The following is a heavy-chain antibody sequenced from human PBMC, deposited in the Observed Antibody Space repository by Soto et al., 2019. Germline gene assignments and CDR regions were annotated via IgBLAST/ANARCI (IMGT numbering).Heavy chain of an antibody. CDR3: ATATVPGSAFDY. V-gene: IGHV4-4*02. CDR2: VFHSGST. J-gene: IGHJ4*02. CDR1: GGSISSSNW. Sequence: QVQLQESGPGLVKPSGTLSLTCAVSGGSISSSNWWTLVRQPPGKGLAWIGEVFHSGSTNYKSYLKRRVSISVDKSKNQISLKLSSVTAADTAVYYCATATVPGSAFDYWGQGTLVTVSS. D-gene: IGHD6-19*01.